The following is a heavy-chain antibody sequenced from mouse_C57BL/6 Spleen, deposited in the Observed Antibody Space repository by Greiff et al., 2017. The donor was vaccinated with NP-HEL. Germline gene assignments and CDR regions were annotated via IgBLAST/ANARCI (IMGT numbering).Heavy chain of an antibody. J-gene: IGHJ3*01. CDR1: GFNIKDDY. D-gene: IGHD3-2*02. V-gene: IGHV14-4*01. CDR3: TLDSSGYPAWFAY. CDR2: IDPENGDT. Sequence: VQLQQSGAELVRPGASVKLSCTASGFNIKDDYMHWVKQRPEQGLEWIGWIDPENGDTEYASKFQGKATITADTSSNTAYLQLSSLTSDDTAVYYCTLDSSGYPAWFAYWGQGTLVTVSA.